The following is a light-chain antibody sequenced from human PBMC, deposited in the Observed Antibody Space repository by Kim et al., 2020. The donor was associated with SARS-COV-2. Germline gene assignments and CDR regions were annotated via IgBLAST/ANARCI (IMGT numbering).Light chain of an antibody. CDR1: QTISSLY. V-gene: IGKV3-20*01. Sequence: PGERVTLSCRASQTISSLYLAWYQHKPGQAPRLLISGASSRAAGIPDRFSGSGSGTDFTLTISRLEPEDFAVYFCHQCDTSPWTFGQGTKVEVK. CDR3: HQCDTSPWT. J-gene: IGKJ1*01. CDR2: GAS.